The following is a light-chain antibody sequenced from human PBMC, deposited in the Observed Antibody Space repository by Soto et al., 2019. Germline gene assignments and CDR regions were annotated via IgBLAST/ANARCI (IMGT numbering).Light chain of an antibody. J-gene: IGKJ1*01. V-gene: IGKV1-5*01. CDR2: DAS. CDR3: QQYNSYSGT. Sequence: DVQMTQSPSTLSASVGDRVTITCRASQSISSWLAWYQQKPGKAPKLLIYDASSLESGVPSRFSGSGSGTEFTLTTSSLQPDDFATYSCQQYNSYSGTFGQGTKREIK. CDR1: QSISSW.